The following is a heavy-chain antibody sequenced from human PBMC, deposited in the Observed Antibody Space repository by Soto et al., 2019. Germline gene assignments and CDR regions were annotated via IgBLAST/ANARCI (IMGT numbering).Heavy chain of an antibody. D-gene: IGHD2-21*01. CDR2: ICDDGSNK. V-gene: IGHV3-33*01. CDR3: AIFQEIAGIRTCFRVSEFLVNRTSDL. Sequence: GKGLEWVAVICDDGSNKYYADSVKGVFTISRDNSKNTLYLQINSLGAEDTAVYYCAIFQEIAGIRTCFRVSEFLVNRTSDL. J-gene: IGHJ2*01.